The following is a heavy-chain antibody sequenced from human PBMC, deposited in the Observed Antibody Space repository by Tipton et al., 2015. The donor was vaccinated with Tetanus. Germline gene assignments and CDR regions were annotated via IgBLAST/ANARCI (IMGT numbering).Heavy chain of an antibody. J-gene: IGHJ6*02. CDR2: IHGSGST. CDR3: ARGPRTRIYDSSGYSFRYYYGFDV. D-gene: IGHD3-22*01. Sequence: TLSLTCAVNGGSFTDYSWSWLRRTPGKGLEWIGEIHGSGSTNYNPSLKDRITISLDTSKTPFALNLSAVSAADTAVYFCARGPRTRIYDSSGYSFRYYYGFDVWGQGTPVTVSS. CDR1: GGSFTDYS. V-gene: IGHV4-34*01.